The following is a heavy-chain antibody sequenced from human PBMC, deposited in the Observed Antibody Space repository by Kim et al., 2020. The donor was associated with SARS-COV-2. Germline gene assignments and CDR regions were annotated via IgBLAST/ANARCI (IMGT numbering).Heavy chain of an antibody. CDR1: GASVNSGAYY. CDR3: AIGSGWFDS. D-gene: IGHD3-16*01. CDR2: IYYRGVT. J-gene: IGHJ5*01. V-gene: IGHV4-61*08. Sequence: SETLSLTCTVSGASVNSGAYYWSWIRQPPGMPLEWIGFIYYRGVTNYNPSLTSRVTISVDTSKNQFSLRLTSVTAADTGVYYCAIGSGWFDSWGQGTLVTVSS.